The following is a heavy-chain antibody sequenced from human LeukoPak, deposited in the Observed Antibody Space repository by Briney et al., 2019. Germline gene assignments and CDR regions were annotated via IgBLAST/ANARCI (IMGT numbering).Heavy chain of an antibody. V-gene: IGHV3-30*18. CDR3: AKEYRVGYYGDFDY. J-gene: IGHJ4*02. D-gene: IGHD3-3*01. CDR2: ISHDGNNK. Sequence: GGSLRLSCAASGFIFSGYGMHWVRQAPGKGLEWVALISHDGNNKHYADSVKGRFTISRDNSKNTLYLQMTSLRVEDTAVYFCAKEYRVGYYGDFDYWGQGTLVTVSS. CDR1: GFIFSGYG.